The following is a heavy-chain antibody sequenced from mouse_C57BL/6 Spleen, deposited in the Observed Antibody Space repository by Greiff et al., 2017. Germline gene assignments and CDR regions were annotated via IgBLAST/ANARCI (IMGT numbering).Heavy chain of an antibody. D-gene: IGHD2-4*01. Sequence: QVQLQQSGAELVRPGASVKLSCKASGYTFTDYYINWVKQRPGQGLEWIARIYPGSGNTYYNEKFKGKATLTAEKSSSTAYMQLSSLTSEDSAVYFCARDDYDGNAMDYWGQGTSVTVSS. V-gene: IGHV1-76*01. J-gene: IGHJ4*01. CDR2: IYPGSGNT. CDR3: ARDDYDGNAMDY. CDR1: GYTFTDYY.